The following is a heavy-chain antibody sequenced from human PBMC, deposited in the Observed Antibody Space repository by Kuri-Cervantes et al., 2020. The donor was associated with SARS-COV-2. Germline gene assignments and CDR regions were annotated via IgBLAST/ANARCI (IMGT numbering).Heavy chain of an antibody. Sequence: GESLKISCAASGFTFSGYSMNWVRQAPGKGLEWVSSISSSSSYIYYADSVKGRFTISRDNAKNSLYLQMNSLRAEDTAVYYCARVPLKEYSSLGGYGMDVWGQGTTVTVSS. CDR1: GFTFSGYS. CDR3: ARVPLKEYSSLGGYGMDV. J-gene: IGHJ6*02. V-gene: IGHV3-21*01. CDR2: ISSSSSYI. D-gene: IGHD6-6*01.